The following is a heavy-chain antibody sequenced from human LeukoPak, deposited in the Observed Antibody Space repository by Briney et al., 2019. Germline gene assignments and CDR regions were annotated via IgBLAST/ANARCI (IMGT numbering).Heavy chain of an antibody. V-gene: IGHV1-2*02. Sequence: GESLKISCKGSGYTFTAYYMHWVRQAPGQGLEWMAWINPNSGGTNYAQRFQGRVTMTTDTSISTAYMELSRLTSDDTAVYYCARGEVLLGLDYWGQGTLVTVSS. CDR3: ARGEVLLGLDY. J-gene: IGHJ4*02. D-gene: IGHD1-26*01. CDR2: INPNSGGT. CDR1: GYTFTAYY.